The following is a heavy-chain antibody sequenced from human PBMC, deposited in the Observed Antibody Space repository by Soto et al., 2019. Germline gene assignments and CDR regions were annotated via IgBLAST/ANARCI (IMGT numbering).Heavy chain of an antibody. Sequence: EVQLVESGGGLVQPGGSLRLSCAASGFTFSSYSMNWVRQAPGKGLEWVSYISSSSSTIYYADSVKGRFTISRDNAKNSLDLQMNSRRDEDTAVYYRARDWSPGSSRDYHYRMDGWGQGTPVTGSS. CDR2: ISSSSSTI. D-gene: IGHD6-13*01. V-gene: IGHV3-48*02. CDR1: GFTFSSYS. J-gene: IGHJ6*01. CDR3: ARDWSPGSSRDYHYRMDG.